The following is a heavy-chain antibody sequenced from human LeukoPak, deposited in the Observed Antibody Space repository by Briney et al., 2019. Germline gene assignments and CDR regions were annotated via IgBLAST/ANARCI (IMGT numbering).Heavy chain of an antibody. V-gene: IGHV4-59*01. CDR1: GGSISSYY. CDR2: IYYSGST. J-gene: IGHJ4*02. D-gene: IGHD3/OR15-3a*01. CDR3: ARDKDDSWDY. Sequence: SETLSLTCTVSGGSISSYYWSWIRQPPGKGLEWLGYIYYSGSTNYNPSLKSRVTISVDTSKNQFSLKLSSVTAADTAVYYCARDKDDSWDYWGQGTLVTVSS.